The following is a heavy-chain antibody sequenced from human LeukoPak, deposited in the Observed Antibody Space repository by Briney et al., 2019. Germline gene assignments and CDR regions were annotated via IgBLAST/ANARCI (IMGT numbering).Heavy chain of an antibody. Sequence: PEASVKVSCKASGYTFTSYGISWVRQAPGQGLEWMGWISAYNGNTNYAQKLQGRVTMTTDTSTSTAYMELRSLRSDDTAVYYCARDPRIAATGNDNWFDPWGQGTLVTVSS. J-gene: IGHJ5*02. CDR1: GYTFTSYG. D-gene: IGHD6-13*01. CDR3: ARDPRIAATGNDNWFDP. V-gene: IGHV1-18*01. CDR2: ISAYNGNT.